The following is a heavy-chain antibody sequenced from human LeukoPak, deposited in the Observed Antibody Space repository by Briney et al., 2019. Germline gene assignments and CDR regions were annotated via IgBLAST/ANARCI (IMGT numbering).Heavy chain of an antibody. D-gene: IGHD1-1*01. V-gene: IGHV1-69*13. CDR3: ARGEAPGNVFGGMAF. Sequence: SVKVSCMASGGTFSIYAVSWVRQAPGQGLEWMGGIIPIFGTANYAQKFQGRVTITADESTSAAYMELSGLRSEDTAVYYCARGEAPGNVFGGMAFWGQGTAVTVSS. CDR2: IIPIFGTA. J-gene: IGHJ6*02. CDR1: GGTFSIYA.